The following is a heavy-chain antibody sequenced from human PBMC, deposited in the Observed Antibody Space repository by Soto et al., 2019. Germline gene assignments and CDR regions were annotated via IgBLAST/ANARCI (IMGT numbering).Heavy chain of an antibody. D-gene: IGHD5-18*01. Sequence: PGESLKISCKGSGYSFTSYWISWMRQMPGKGLEWMGRIDPSDSYTNYSPSFQGHVTISADKSISTAYLQWSSLKASDTAMYYCARAAPGGYSYGYYYYGMDVWGQGTTVTVSS. V-gene: IGHV5-10-1*01. CDR1: GYSFTSYW. CDR2: IDPSDSYT. CDR3: ARAAPGGYSYGYYYYGMDV. J-gene: IGHJ6*02.